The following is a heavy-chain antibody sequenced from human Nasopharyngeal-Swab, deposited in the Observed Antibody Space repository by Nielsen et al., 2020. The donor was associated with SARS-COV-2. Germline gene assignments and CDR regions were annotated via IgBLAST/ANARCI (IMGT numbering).Heavy chain of an antibody. V-gene: IGHV3-21*01. D-gene: IGHD1-26*01. CDR1: GFTFSSYS. J-gene: IGHJ6*02. CDR3: ARSKHSGSYYYGMDV. Sequence: GESLKISCAASGFTFSSYSMNWVRQPPGKGLEWVSSISSSSSYIYYADSVKGRFTISRDNAKNSLYLQMNSLRAEDTAVYYCARSKHSGSYYYGMDVWGQGTTVTVSS. CDR2: ISSSSSYI.